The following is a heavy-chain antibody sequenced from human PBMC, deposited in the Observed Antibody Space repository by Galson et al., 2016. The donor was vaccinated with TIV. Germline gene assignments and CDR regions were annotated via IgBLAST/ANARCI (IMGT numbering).Heavy chain of an antibody. Sequence: SLRLSCAASGFTVSDKYMYWVRQPPGKGLEWVSVINGVGSTYYADSVKGRFTVSRDNSKSTLYLQMNSLRAEDTAVYYCAKDPGAAARGYYMYVWGQGTTVTVSS. D-gene: IGHD6-13*01. CDR1: GFTVSDKY. CDR3: AKDPGAAARGYYMYV. V-gene: IGHV3-53*05. CDR2: INGVGST. J-gene: IGHJ6*03.